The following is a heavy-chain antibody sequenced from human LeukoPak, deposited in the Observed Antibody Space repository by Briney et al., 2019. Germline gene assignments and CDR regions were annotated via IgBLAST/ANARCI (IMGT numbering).Heavy chain of an antibody. V-gene: IGHV3-7*01. Sequence: GGSLRLSCAASGFTFSNAWMSWVRQAPGKGLEWVANMKEDGSQKYYVDSVKGRFTISRDNAKNSVSLQMNSLRAEDTAVYYCARSVRREEPINYWGQGTLVTVSS. CDR3: ARSVRREEPINY. CDR1: GFTFSNAW. D-gene: IGHD5-12*01. CDR2: MKEDGSQK. J-gene: IGHJ4*02.